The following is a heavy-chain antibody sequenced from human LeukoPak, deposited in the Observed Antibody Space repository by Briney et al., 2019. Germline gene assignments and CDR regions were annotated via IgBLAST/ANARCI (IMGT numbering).Heavy chain of an antibody. V-gene: IGHV3-23*01. CDR2: VGSGGGT. CDR3: AKRAGISFRYFDY. J-gene: IGHJ4*02. CDR1: GFTFSSYG. Sequence: PGGSLRLSCAASGFTFSSYGMSWVRQAPGKGLEWVSVVGSGGGTFYADSVKGRFTISRDNSKNTLYLQMNSLRAEDTGVYYCAKRAGISFRYFDYWGQGTLVTVSS.